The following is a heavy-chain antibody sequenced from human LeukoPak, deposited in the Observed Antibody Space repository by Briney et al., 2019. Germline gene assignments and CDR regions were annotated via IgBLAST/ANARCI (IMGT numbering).Heavy chain of an antibody. J-gene: IGHJ3*02. CDR3: ARSDGYGLVGI. D-gene: IGHD3-10*01. Sequence: SETLSLTCTVSGYSISSGYYWGWIRQPPGKGLEWIGSIYSSGSTYYTPSLKSRVIILFDTAKNHFSLNLSFVTAADTAVYYCARSDGYGLVGIWGQGTMVTVSS. V-gene: IGHV4-38-2*02. CDR1: GYSISSGYY. CDR2: IYSSGST.